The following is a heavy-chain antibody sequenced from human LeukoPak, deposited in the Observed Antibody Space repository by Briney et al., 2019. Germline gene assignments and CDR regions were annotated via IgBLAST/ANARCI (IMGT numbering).Heavy chain of an antibody. CDR2: INHSGST. J-gene: IGHJ3*02. CDR3: ARDVAGEKDAFDI. V-gene: IGHV4-34*01. Sequence: SETLSLTCAVYGGSFSGYYWSWIRQPPGKGLEWIGEINHSGSTNYNPSLKSRVTISVDTSKNQFSLKLSSVTAADTAVYYCARDVAGEKDAFDIWGQGTMVTVSS. D-gene: IGHD3-10*01. CDR1: GGSFSGYY.